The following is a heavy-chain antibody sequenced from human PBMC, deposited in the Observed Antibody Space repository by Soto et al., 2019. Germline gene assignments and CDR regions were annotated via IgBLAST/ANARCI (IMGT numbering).Heavy chain of an antibody. CDR2: FHNSGRP. D-gene: IGHD5-12*01. CDR1: GGSMSGYH. Sequence: QVRLQESGPGLVQPSETLSLTCSMFGGSMSGYHWNWIRQTPGKGVEWIGYFHNSGRPTYSSSLKSRVTISVDESAKQSSLRLTSVTAADTAVYWCARDPVDGYAFFDSWGQGVLVTVSS. V-gene: IGHV4-59*01. CDR3: ARDPVDGYAFFDS. J-gene: IGHJ5*02.